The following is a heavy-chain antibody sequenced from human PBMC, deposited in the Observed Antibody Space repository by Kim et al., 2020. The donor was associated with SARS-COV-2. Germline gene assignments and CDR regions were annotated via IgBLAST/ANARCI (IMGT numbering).Heavy chain of an antibody. CDR2: IIPIFGTA. D-gene: IGHD3-10*01. Sequence: SVKVSCKASGGTFSSYAISWVRQAPGQGLEWMGGIIPIFGTANYAQKFQGRVTITADESTSTAYMELSSLRSEDTAVYYCASRFRGYSGGDYWGQGTLVTVSS. V-gene: IGHV1-69*13. J-gene: IGHJ4*02. CDR3: ASRFRGYSGGDY. CDR1: GGTFSSYA.